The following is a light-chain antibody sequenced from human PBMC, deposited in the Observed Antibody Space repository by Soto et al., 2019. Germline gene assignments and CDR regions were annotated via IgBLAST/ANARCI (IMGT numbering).Light chain of an antibody. V-gene: IGLV1-44*01. CDR3: AAWDDSLNGVI. CDR1: SSNIGSHT. Sequence: SVLPQPPSASGTPGQRVTISCSGSSSNIGSHTVNWYQQLPGTAPKLLIYSKNQRPSGVPDRFSGSKSGTSASLAISGRQAEDEDDYYWAAWDDSLNGVIFGGGTKLTVL. CDR2: SKN. J-gene: IGLJ2*01.